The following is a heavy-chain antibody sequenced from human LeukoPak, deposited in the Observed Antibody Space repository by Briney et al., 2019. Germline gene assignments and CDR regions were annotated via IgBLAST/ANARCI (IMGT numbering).Heavy chain of an antibody. J-gene: IGHJ4*02. D-gene: IGHD3-10*01. V-gene: IGHV3-48*01. Sequence: PGGSLRLSCAAPGFSFSIYSMNWVRQAPGKGLEWISYISTGSSTIYYADSVKGRFTISRDNSKNTLYLQMNSLRAEDTAVYYCAKANSLWFGELSLDYWGQGTLVTVPS. CDR1: GFSFSIYS. CDR3: AKANSLWFGELSLDY. CDR2: ISTGSSTI.